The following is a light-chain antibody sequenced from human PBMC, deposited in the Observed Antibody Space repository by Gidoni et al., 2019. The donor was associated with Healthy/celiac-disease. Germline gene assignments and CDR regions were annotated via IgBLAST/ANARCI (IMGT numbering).Light chain of an antibody. Sequence: EIVMTQSPATLSVSPGERATLSCRASQSVNSNLAWYQQKPGQAPRLLIYAASTRATGIPARCSGSGSGTEFTLIISSLQSEDFAVYYCQQYNNWYTFGQXTKLEIK. CDR2: AAS. CDR1: QSVNSN. CDR3: QQYNNWYT. J-gene: IGKJ2*01. V-gene: IGKV3-15*01.